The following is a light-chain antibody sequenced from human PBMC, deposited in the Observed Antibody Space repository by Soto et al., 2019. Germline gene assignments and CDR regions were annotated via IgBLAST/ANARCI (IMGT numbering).Light chain of an antibody. CDR2: GAS. CDR3: QQYGSSPQT. J-gene: IGKJ2*01. V-gene: IGKV3-20*01. CDR1: QSVSSSY. Sequence: EIVLTQSPGTLSLSPGEGATLSCRASQSVSSSYLAWYQQKPGQAPRLIIYGASSRATGIPDRFSGSGSGTDFTLTISRLEPEDFAVYYWQQYGSSPQTFGQGTKLEIK.